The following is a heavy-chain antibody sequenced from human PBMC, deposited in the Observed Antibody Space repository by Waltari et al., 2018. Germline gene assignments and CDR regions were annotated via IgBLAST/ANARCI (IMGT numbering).Heavy chain of an antibody. Sequence: QVQLVQSGAEVKKPGSSVKVSCKASGGTFSSYTISWVRQAPGQGLEWMGRIIPILGIANYAQKFQCRVTITADKSTGTAYMELSSLKTEDTAVYYCARARVYYGMDVWGQGTTVTVSS. CDR2: IIPILGIA. V-gene: IGHV1-69*02. CDR1: GGTFSSYT. J-gene: IGHJ6*02. CDR3: ARARVYYGMDV.